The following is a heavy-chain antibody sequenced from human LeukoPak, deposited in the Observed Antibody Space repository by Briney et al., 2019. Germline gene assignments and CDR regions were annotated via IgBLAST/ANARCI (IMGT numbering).Heavy chain of an antibody. CDR1: GGSITSNKW. D-gene: IGHD4-23*01. CDR3: ARGPLNSREFDY. J-gene: IGHJ4*02. V-gene: IGHV4-4*02. CDR2: IYHSGST. Sequence: SGTLSLTCTVSGGSITSNKWWSWVRQPPGKGLEWIGEIYHSGSTNYNPSLKSRVTISVDKSKNQFSLKLSSVTAADTAVYYCARGPLNSREFDYWGQGSLVTVSS.